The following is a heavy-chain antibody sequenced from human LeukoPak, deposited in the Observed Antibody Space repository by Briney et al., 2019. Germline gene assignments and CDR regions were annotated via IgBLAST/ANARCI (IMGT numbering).Heavy chain of an antibody. CDR3: AILSSWYEKDAFDI. J-gene: IGHJ3*02. V-gene: IGHV3-23*01. Sequence: GASLRLSCAASGFTFSSYAMSWVRQAPGKGLEWVSAISGGGGSTYYADSVKGRFTISRDNSKNTLYLQMNSLRAEDTAVYYCAILSSWYEKDAFDIWGQGTMVTVSS. CDR2: ISGGGGST. CDR1: GFTFSSYA. D-gene: IGHD6-13*01.